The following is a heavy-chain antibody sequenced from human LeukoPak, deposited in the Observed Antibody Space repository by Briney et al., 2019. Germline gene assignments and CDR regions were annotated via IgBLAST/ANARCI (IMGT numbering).Heavy chain of an antibody. CDR2: ISSGSTI. D-gene: IGHD6-19*01. CDR3: ARESIAVAGAPFDY. Sequence: GSLRLSCAASGFTFSSYEMNWIRQAPGKGLEWVSYISSGSTIYDADSVKGRFTISRDNAKNSLYLQMNSLRAEDTAVYYCARESIAVAGAPFDYWGQGTLVTVSS. V-gene: IGHV3-48*03. CDR1: GFTFSSYE. J-gene: IGHJ4*02.